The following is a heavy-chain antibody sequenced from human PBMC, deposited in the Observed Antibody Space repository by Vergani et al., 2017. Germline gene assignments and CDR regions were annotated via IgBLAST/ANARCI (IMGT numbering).Heavy chain of an antibody. D-gene: IGHD1-26*01. CDR2: IRSKAYGGTT. Sequence: EVQLVESGGGLVQPGRSLRLSCTASGFTFGDYAMSWVRQAPGKGLEWVGFIRSKAYGGTTEYAASVKGRFTISRDDSKSIAYLQMNSLKTEDTAVYYCTRSIVGDTLPYYYYGMDVWGQGTTVTVSS. J-gene: IGHJ6*02. CDR1: GFTFGDYA. V-gene: IGHV3-49*04. CDR3: TRSIVGDTLPYYYYGMDV.